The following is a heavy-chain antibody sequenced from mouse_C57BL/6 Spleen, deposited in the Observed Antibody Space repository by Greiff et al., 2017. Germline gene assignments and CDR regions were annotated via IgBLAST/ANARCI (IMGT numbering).Heavy chain of an antibody. J-gene: IGHJ3*01. CDR2: IDPSDSYS. CDR3: ARLGFDCGWFAY. Sequence: QVQLQQPGAELVMPGASVKLSCKASGYTFTSYWMHWVKQRPGQGLEWIGEIDPSDSYSNYNQKFKGKSTLTVDKSSSTAYMQLSSLTSEDSAVYYCARLGFDCGWFAYWGQGTLVTVSA. V-gene: IGHV1-69*01. CDR1: GYTFTSYW.